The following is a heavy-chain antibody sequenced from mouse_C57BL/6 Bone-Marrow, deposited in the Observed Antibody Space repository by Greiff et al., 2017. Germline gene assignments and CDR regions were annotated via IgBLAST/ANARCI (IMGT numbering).Heavy chain of an antibody. Sequence: EVMLVESGGGLVQPGGSLKLSCAASGFTFSDYGMAWVRQAPRKGPEWVAFISNLAYSIYYADTVTGRFTISRENAKNTLYLEMSSLRSEDTAMYYCARHYYYGSSYGYYAMDYWGQGTSGTVSS. CDR2: ISNLAYSI. CDR3: ARHYYYGSSYGYYAMDY. J-gene: IGHJ4*01. CDR1: GFTFSDYG. V-gene: IGHV5-15*01. D-gene: IGHD1-1*01.